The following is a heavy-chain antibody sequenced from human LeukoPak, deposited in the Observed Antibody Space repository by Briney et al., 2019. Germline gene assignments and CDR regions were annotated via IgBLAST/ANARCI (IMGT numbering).Heavy chain of an antibody. Sequence: SETLSLTCSVFSDSISPNYWTWIRQSPGKGLERIGYVYYTGRTKYNPSLQSRLTISLDTSNNHFSLQLSSVTTADTAVYYCARLLDSDNSGAPDTFDMWGQGTMVTVSS. D-gene: IGHD3-22*01. V-gene: IGHV4-59*01. CDR1: SDSISPNY. CDR3: ARLLDSDNSGAPDTFDM. J-gene: IGHJ3*02. CDR2: VYYTGRT.